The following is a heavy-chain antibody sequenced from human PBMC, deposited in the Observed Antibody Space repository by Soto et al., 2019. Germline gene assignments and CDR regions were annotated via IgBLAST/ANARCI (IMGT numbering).Heavy chain of an antibody. J-gene: IGHJ6*03. CDR2: ISSTSSYM. CDR1: GFTFSSYS. Sequence: GGSLRLSCAASGFTFSSYSMNWVRQAPGKGLEWVSSISSTSSYMYYADSVKGRFTISRDNAKNSLYLQMNSLRAEDTAVYYCARVQGGYYYYYMDVWGKGTTVTVSS. CDR3: ARVQGGYYYYYMDV. V-gene: IGHV3-21*01.